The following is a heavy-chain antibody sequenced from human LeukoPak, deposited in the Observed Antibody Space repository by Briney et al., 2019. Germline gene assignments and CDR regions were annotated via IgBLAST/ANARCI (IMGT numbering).Heavy chain of an antibody. CDR1: GGTFSSYA. Sequence: GSSVEVSCKASGGTFSSYAISWVRQAPGQGLEWMGRIIPILGIANYAQKFQGRVTITADKSTSTAYMELSSLRSEDTAVYYCAREGDYGLYFDYWGQGTLVTVSS. CDR3: AREGDYGLYFDY. J-gene: IGHJ4*02. D-gene: IGHD4-17*01. V-gene: IGHV1-69*04. CDR2: IIPILGIA.